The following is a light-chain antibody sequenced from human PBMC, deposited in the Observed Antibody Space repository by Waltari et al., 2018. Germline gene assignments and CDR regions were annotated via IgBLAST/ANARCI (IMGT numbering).Light chain of an antibody. V-gene: IGLV2-11*01. Sequence: QSALTQSRSVSGSPGQSVTISCTGTRSDVGRYNSVSWFQQYPGKAPKLMIYDVNKRPSGVPDRFSGSKSGNTASLTISGLQAEDEADYFCCSYAGRYTFVFGTGTTVTVL. CDR2: DVN. CDR3: CSYAGRYTFV. CDR1: RSDVGRYNS. J-gene: IGLJ1*01.